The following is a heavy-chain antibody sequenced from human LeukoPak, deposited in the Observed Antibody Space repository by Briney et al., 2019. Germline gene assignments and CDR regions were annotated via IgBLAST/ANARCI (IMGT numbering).Heavy chain of an antibody. J-gene: IGHJ5*02. CDR1: GGSFSGYY. Sequence: NPSETLSLTCAVYGGSFSGYYWSWIRQPPGKGLEWIGEINHSGSTNYNPSLKSRVTISVDTSKNQFSLKLSSVTAADTAVYYCARISIAAAVNSHRRWFDPWGEGTLVTVSS. CDR2: INHSGST. CDR3: ARISIAAAVNSHRRWFDP. V-gene: IGHV4-34*01. D-gene: IGHD6-13*01.